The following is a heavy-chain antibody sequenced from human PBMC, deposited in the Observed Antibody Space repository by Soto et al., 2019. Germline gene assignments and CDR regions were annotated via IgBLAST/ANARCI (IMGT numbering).Heavy chain of an antibody. CDR3: ARRRIVPTTNFDY. Sequence: SETLSLTCTVSGGSISSSSFYWGWIRQPPGKGLEWIGHIFHTGATYYDPTLKSRLRMSVDTSKNQFSLNLSSVTATDTAVYYCARRRIVPTTNFDYWGQGTLVTVSS. CDR2: IFHTGAT. D-gene: IGHD1-26*01. V-gene: IGHV4-39*01. CDR1: GGSISSSSFY. J-gene: IGHJ4*02.